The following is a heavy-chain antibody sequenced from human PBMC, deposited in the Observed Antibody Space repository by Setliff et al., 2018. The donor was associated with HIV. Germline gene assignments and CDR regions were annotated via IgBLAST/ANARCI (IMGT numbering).Heavy chain of an antibody. CDR1: GGSITGYY. Sequence: SETLSLTCTVSGGSITGYYWSWIRQPPGKGMEWIGYIYYNGGTNYNPSLKSRVTISIGTSKNQFSLKLSSVTAADTAVYYCAREATIFGVVMPYFDYWGQGTLVTVSS. CDR3: AREATIFGVVMPYFDY. D-gene: IGHD3-3*01. CDR2: IYYNGGT. V-gene: IGHV4-59*12. J-gene: IGHJ4*02.